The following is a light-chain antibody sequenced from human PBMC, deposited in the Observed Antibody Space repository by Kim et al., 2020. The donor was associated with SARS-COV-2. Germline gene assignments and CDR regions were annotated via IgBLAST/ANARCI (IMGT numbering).Light chain of an antibody. Sequence: QSITVSCTGTSSDSGAYNYVSWYQQHPGKAPKLMIYDVTYRPSGVSNRFSGSKSGNTASLTISGLQTDDEADYYCTSYTNSGAFVLFGGVTQLTVL. V-gene: IGLV2-14*03. CDR3: TSYTNSGAFVL. CDR1: SSDSGAYNY. J-gene: IGLJ2*01. CDR2: DVT.